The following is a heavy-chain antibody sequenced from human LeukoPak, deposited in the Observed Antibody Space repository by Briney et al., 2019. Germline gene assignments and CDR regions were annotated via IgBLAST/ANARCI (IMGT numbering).Heavy chain of an antibody. V-gene: IGHV4-4*02. CDR3: ARRSSSWSFDY. CDR1: GGSISSSNW. CDR2: IFHSGGT. Sequence: SETLSLTCAVSGGSISSSNWWSWVRQPPGKGLEWIGEIFHSGGTNSSPSLKSRVTISVDTSKNQFSLKLSSVTAADTAVYYCARRSSSWSFDYWGQGTLVTVSS. J-gene: IGHJ4*02. D-gene: IGHD6-13*01.